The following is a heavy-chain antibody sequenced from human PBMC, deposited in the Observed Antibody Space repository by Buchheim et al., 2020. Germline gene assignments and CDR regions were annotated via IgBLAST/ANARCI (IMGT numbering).Heavy chain of an antibody. Sequence: QVQLVQSGAEVKKPGASVKVSCKASGYTFTSYYMHWVRQAPGQGLEWMGIINPSGGSTSYAQKFQGRVTMTRDTATRTAYMELSSLRSEDTAVHYCARSRNFAPMVRGAPGYWGQGTL. V-gene: IGHV1-46*01. CDR2: INPSGGST. D-gene: IGHD3-10*01. CDR1: GYTFTSYY. J-gene: IGHJ4*02. CDR3: ARSRNFAPMVRGAPGY.